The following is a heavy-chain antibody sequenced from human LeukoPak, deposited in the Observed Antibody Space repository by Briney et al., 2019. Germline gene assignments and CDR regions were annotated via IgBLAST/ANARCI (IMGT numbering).Heavy chain of an antibody. D-gene: IGHD3-10*01. J-gene: IGHJ6*03. CDR1: GFTLSSYA. CDR2: ISASGGST. V-gene: IGHV3-23*01. CDR3: AKVMKGSERLTMVRGVIIKTAGLYYMDA. Sequence: QPGGSLRLSCAASGFTLSSYAMSWVRQAPGKGLEWVSSISASGGSTNYADSVKGRFTISRDNSKNTVYLQMNSLRAEDTAVYYCAKVMKGSERLTMVRGVIIKTAGLYYMDAWGKGTTVTVSS.